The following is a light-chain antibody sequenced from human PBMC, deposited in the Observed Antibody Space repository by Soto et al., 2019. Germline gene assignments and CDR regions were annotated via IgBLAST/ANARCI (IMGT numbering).Light chain of an antibody. CDR2: LNSDGSH. Sequence: QPVLTQSPSASASLGASVKLTCTLSSGHSSYAIAWHQQQPEKGPRYLMKLNSDGSHSKGDGIPDRFSGSSSGAERYLTISSLQSEDEADYYCPTWGTGIPVVFGGGTKGTVL. V-gene: IGLV4-69*01. J-gene: IGLJ2*01. CDR1: SGHSSYA. CDR3: PTWGTGIPVV.